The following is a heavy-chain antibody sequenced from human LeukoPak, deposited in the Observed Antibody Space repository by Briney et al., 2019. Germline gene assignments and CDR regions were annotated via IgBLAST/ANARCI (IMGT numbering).Heavy chain of an antibody. J-gene: IGHJ1*01. CDR2: MNPHSGKT. CDR3: VRGTFRYYDGASGYYFHH. D-gene: IGHD3-22*01. V-gene: IGHV1-8*01. Sequence: GASVKVSCKASGYTFTSYDINWVRQASGQGLEWMGWMNPHSGKTDYAQKFQGRVTWTRNTSISTAYMELNSLRSEDTAVYYCVRGTFRYYDGASGYYFHHWGQGTLVTVSS. CDR1: GYTFTSYD.